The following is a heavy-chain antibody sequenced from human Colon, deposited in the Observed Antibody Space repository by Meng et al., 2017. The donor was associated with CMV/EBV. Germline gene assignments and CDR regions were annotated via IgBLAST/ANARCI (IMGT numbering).Heavy chain of an antibody. V-gene: IGHV3-74*01. Sequence: SCAASEFTFSNYWMHWVRQAPGKGLMWVARISENGRDTDYADSVKGRFTISRGNAGHTLYLQLNSLRAEDTAVYYCTRGGFNAGWFDPWGLGTLVTVSS. D-gene: IGHD2/OR15-2a*01. CDR2: ISENGRDT. CDR3: TRGGFNAGWFDP. J-gene: IGHJ5*02. CDR1: EFTFSNYW.